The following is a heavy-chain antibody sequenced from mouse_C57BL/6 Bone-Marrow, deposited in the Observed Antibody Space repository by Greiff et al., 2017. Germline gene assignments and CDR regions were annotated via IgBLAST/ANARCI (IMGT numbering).Heavy chain of an antibody. CDR3: AREDYYDYAKLAYY. CDR1: GYTFTSYW. V-gene: IGHV1-64*01. J-gene: IGHJ2*01. CDR2: IHPNSGST. Sequence: QVHVKQPGAELVKPGASVKLSCKASGYTFTSYWMHWVKQRPGQGLEWIGMIHPNSGSTNYNEKFKSKATLTVDKSSSTAYMQLSSLTSEDSAVXYCAREDYYDYAKLAYYWGKGTTLTVSS. D-gene: IGHD2-4*01.